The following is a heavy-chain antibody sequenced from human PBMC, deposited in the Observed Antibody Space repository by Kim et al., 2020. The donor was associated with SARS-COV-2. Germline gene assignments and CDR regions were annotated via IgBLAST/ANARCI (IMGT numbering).Heavy chain of an antibody. D-gene: IGHD4-4*01. CDR1: EFIFSSYE. CDR3: ARKAFNTVEYYFDY. J-gene: IGHJ4*02. CDR2: ISNSGRTV. V-gene: IGHV3-48*03. Sequence: GGSLRLSCEASEFIFSSYEMNWVRQAPGKGLEWVSYISNSGRTVYYADSVKGRFTISRDNAKNSLYLQMNSLRVEDTAVYYCARKAFNTVEYYFDYWGQGTLVTVSS.